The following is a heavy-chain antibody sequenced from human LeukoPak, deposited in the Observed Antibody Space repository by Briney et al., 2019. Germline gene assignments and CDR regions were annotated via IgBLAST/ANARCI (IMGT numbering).Heavy chain of an antibody. CDR2: IYYSGST. V-gene: IGHV4-59*01. CDR1: GGSLSSYY. CDR3: AREGRLPDAFDI. D-gene: IGHD3-10*01. Sequence: PSETLSLTCTVSGGSLSSYYWSWIRQPPGKGLEWIGYIYYSGSTNYNPSLKSRVTISVDTSKNQFSLKLSSVTAADTAVYYCAREGRLPDAFDIWGQGTMVTVSS. J-gene: IGHJ3*02.